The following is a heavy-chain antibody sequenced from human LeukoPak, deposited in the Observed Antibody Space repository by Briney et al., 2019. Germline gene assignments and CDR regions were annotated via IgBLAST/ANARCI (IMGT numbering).Heavy chain of an antibody. Sequence: SETLSLTCTVSGGSISSYYWSWIRQPPGKGLEWIGYIYYSGSTNYNPSLKSRVTISVDTSKNQFSLKLSSVTAADTAVYYCARKYSSSVDVWGKGTTVTVSS. CDR3: ARKYSSSVDV. CDR1: GGSISSYY. J-gene: IGHJ6*04. CDR2: IYYSGST. D-gene: IGHD6-6*01. V-gene: IGHV4-59*01.